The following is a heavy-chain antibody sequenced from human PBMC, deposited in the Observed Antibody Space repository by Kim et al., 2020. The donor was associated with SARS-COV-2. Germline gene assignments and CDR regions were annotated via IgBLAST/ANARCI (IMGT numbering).Heavy chain of an antibody. CDR2: INSDGSST. J-gene: IGHJ6*02. D-gene: IGHD3-10*01. V-gene: IGHV3-74*01. CDR3: ARVLKTYYYGSGSYPGFITPPSRPYGMDV. CDR1: GFTFSSYW. Sequence: GGSLRLSCAASGFTFSSYWMHWVRQAPGKGLVWVSRINSDGSSTSYADSVKGRFTISRDNAKNTLYLQMNSLRAEDTAVYYCARVLKTYYYGSGSYPGFITPPSRPYGMDVWGQGTTVTVSS.